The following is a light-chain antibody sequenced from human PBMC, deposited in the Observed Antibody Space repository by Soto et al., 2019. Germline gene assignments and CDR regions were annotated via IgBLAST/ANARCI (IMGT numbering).Light chain of an antibody. Sequence: AIRMTQSPSSLSASTGDRVTITCRASQGISSYLAWYQQKPGKAPKLLIYAASTLQSGVPSRFSGSGSGTDFTLTISGLQSEDFATYDCQQYYSYPRTFGQGTKVEIK. CDR2: AAS. CDR3: QQYYSYPRT. V-gene: IGKV1-8*01. CDR1: QGISSY. J-gene: IGKJ1*01.